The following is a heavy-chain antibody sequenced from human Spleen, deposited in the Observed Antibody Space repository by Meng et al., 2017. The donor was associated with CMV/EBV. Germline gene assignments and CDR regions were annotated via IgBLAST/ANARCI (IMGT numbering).Heavy chain of an antibody. J-gene: IGHJ4*02. CDR3: AREPSDFWSGYYGYFDY. V-gene: IGHV3-74*01. Sequence: GESLKISCAASGFTFSRYWMHWVRQAPGKGLVWVSRINSDGSTTSYADSVKGRFTISRDNAKNSLYLQMNSLRAEDTAVYYCAREPSDFWSGYYGYFDYWGQGTLVTVSS. CDR2: INSDGSTT. D-gene: IGHD3-3*01. CDR1: GFTFSRYW.